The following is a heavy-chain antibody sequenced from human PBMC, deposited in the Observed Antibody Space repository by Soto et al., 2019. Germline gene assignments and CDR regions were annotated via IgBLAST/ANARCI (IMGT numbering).Heavy chain of an antibody. CDR2: ISSSGSTI. V-gene: IGHV3-11*01. CDR1: GFTFRDYY. CDR3: ARLVTATRNYYYGMDV. D-gene: IGHD1-20*01. J-gene: IGHJ6*02. Sequence: GGSLRLSCAASGFTFRDYYMTWIRQSPGKGLEWLSYISSSGSTIYYADSVKGRFTISRDNAKNSLFLQMNSLRAEDTAVYYCARLVTATRNYYYGMDVWGQGTTVTVSS.